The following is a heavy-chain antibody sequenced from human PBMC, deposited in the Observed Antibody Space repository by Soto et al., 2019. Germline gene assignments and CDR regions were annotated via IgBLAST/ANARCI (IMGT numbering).Heavy chain of an antibody. V-gene: IGHV1-2*02. J-gene: IGHJ4*02. CDR2: INPNSGGT. CDR3: ARRKGDYYDSSGYHYYFDY. Sequence: ASVKVSCEASGYTFTSYGISWVRQAPGQGLEWMGWINPNSGGTKSAQKFQGRVTMTTDTSINTAYMELSRLRSDDTAVYYCARRKGDYYDSSGYHYYFDYWGQGTLVTVSS. D-gene: IGHD3-22*01. CDR1: GYTFTSYG.